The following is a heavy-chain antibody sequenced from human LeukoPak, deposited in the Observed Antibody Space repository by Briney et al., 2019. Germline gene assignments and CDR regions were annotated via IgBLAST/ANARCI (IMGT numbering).Heavy chain of an antibody. J-gene: IGHJ4*02. CDR2: ISGTGAST. CDR1: GFTFSSYA. CDR3: AKFVSGSFDY. D-gene: IGHD6-25*01. Sequence: SGGSLRLSCAASGFTFSSYAMSWVRQAPGKGLEWVSSISGTGASTYYADSVKGRFTISRDNSKNTLYLQMNSLRAEDTAVYYCAKFVSGSFDYWGQGTLVTVSS. V-gene: IGHV3-23*01.